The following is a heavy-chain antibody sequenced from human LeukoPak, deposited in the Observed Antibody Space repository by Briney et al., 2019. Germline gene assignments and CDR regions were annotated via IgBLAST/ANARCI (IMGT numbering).Heavy chain of an antibody. CDR3: ARVQNWNDARDAFDL. CDR1: GYTFTGYY. D-gene: IGHD1-1*01. J-gene: IGHJ3*01. V-gene: IGHV1-2*02. CDR2: INPNSGGT. Sequence: ASVKVSCKASGYTFTGYYIHWVRQAPGQGLEWMGWINPNSGGTNFAQKFQGRVTMTRDTSISTAYMELSRLRSDDTAMYYCARVQNWNDARDAFDLWGQGTMVTVSS.